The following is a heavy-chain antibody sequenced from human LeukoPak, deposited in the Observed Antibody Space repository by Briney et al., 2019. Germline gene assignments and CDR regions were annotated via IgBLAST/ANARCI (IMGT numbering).Heavy chain of an antibody. CDR1: GYTFTTYY. V-gene: IGHV1-46*01. CDR3: ARDWELGY. Sequence: ASVKVSCKASGYTFTTYYMHWVRQAPGQGPERMGVITPSGGSITSAQKFQGRVTMTRDTSTSTVYMELSSLRSEDTAVYFCARDWELGYWGQGTLVTVSS. CDR2: ITPSGGSI. D-gene: IGHD1-26*01. J-gene: IGHJ4*02.